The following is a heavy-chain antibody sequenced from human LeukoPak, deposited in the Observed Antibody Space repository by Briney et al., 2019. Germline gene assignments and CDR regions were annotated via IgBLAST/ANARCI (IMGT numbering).Heavy chain of an antibody. CDR2: MNPNSGNT. CDR3: ARDHKKYQPLYYFDY. V-gene: IGHV1-8*01. J-gene: IGHJ4*02. Sequence: ASVKVSCKASGYTFTSYDINWVRQATGQGLEWMGWMNPNSGNTGYAQKFQGRVTMTRNTSISTAYMGLSSLRSEDTAVYYCARDHKKYQPLYYFDYWGQGTLVTVSS. D-gene: IGHD2-2*01. CDR1: GYTFTSYD.